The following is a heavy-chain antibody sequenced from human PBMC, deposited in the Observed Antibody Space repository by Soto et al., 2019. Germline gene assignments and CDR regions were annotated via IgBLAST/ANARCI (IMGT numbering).Heavy chain of an antibody. CDR2: IYYSGST. CDR1: GGSVSSGSYY. Sequence: PSETLSLTCTVSGGSVSSGSYYWSWIRQPPGKGLEWIGYIYYSGSTNYNPSLKSRVTISVDASKNQFSLKLSSVTAADTAVYYCARVPAAAGTVDYWGQGTLVTVPQ. J-gene: IGHJ4*02. CDR3: ARVPAAAGTVDY. V-gene: IGHV4-61*01. D-gene: IGHD6-13*01.